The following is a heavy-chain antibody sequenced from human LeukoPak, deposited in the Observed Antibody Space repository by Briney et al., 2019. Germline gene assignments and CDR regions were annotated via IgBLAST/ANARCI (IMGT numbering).Heavy chain of an antibody. CDR3: ARYESSAYGIDV. Sequence: SETLSLTCTVSGGSISSSSSYWVWIRQPPGMELEWIGSIYYSGSTYSNPSLKSRVTISVDTSKNQFSLKVSSVAAADTAVYYCARYESSAYGIDVWGRGTLVTVSS. CDR1: GGSISSSSSY. V-gene: IGHV4-39*01. J-gene: IGHJ2*01. CDR2: IYYSGST. D-gene: IGHD3-22*01.